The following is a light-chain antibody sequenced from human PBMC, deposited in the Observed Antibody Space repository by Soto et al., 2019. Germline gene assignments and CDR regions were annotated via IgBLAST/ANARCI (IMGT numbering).Light chain of an antibody. J-gene: IGKJ4*01. CDR2: GAS. CDR3: QQYGSSRLT. Sequence: EIVMTQSPATLSVSPGERATLSCRASQSVSSSYLAWYQQKPGQAPRLLIYGASSRATGIPDRFSGRGSGTDFTLTISRLEPEDFAVYYCQQYGSSRLTFGGGTKVDI. V-gene: IGKV3-20*01. CDR1: QSVSSSY.